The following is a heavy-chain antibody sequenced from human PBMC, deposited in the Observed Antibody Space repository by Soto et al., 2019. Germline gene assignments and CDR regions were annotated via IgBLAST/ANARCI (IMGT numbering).Heavy chain of an antibody. CDR3: ARLFPHSGSYMDY. V-gene: IGHV4-39*01. Sequence: QLQLQESGPGLVKPSETLSLTCTVSGGSISSTNYYWGWIRQPPGKGLEWIGSIYYSGSTYYNPSLKSRVTMSVDTSKIQFTLKLSSVTAADTAMYYCARLFPHSGSYMDYCGQGTLVTVSS. CDR1: GGSISSTNYY. CDR2: IYYSGST. J-gene: IGHJ4*02. D-gene: IGHD1-26*01.